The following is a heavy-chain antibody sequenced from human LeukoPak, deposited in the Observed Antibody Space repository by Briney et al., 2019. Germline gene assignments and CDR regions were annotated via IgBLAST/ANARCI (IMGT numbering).Heavy chain of an antibody. D-gene: IGHD6-13*01. CDR2: IRSKANSYAT. V-gene: IGHV3-73*01. CDR3: TIAAAGPPLGVY. CDR1: GFTFSGSA. J-gene: IGHJ4*02. Sequence: GGSLRLSCAASGFTFSGSAMHWVRQASGKGPEWVGRIRSKANSYATAYAASVKGRFTISRDDSKNTAYLQMNSLKTEDTAVYYCTIAAAGPPLGVYWGQGTLVTVSS.